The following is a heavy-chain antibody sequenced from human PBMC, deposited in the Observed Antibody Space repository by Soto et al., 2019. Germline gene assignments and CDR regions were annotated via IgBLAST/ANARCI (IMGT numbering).Heavy chain of an antibody. D-gene: IGHD3-10*01. V-gene: IGHV1-18*01. CDR2: ISAYNGNT. CDR3: ARVVITMVRGVTHFDY. Sequence: SVKVSCKASGYTFTSYGISWVRQAPGQGLEWMGWISAYNGNTNYAQKLQGRVTMTTDTSTSTAYMELRSLRSDDTAVYYCARVVITMVRGVTHFDYWGQGTLVTVSS. J-gene: IGHJ4*02. CDR1: GYTFTSYG.